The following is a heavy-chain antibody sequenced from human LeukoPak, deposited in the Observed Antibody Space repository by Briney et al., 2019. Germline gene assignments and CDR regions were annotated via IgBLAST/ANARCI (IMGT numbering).Heavy chain of an antibody. CDR2: IYYRGST. J-gene: IGHJ4*02. CDR3: ARVWLGQLDAHDY. D-gene: IGHD6-19*01. Sequence: SETLSLTCTVSGGSIDSYYWSWIRQPPGKGLEWIGYIYYRGSTNYNPSLKSRVTMSVDMSKNQFSLKLTSVTAADTAVYYCARVWLGQLDAHDYWGQGTLVTVSS. CDR1: GGSIDSYY. V-gene: IGHV4-59*01.